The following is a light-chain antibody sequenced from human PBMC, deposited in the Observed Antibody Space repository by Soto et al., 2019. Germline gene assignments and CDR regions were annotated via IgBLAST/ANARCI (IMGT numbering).Light chain of an antibody. CDR1: QSLLHSNGYNY. CDR3: MQGLPSPPT. V-gene: IGKV2-28*01. Sequence: DIVMTQSPLSLPVTPGEPASISCRSSQSLLHSNGYNYLDWYLQKPGQSPQLLIYWGSNRASGVPGMFSGSGSSTDFTLKINRVEAEDVGVYFGMQGLPSPPTFGQGTKVEIK. J-gene: IGKJ1*01. CDR2: WGS.